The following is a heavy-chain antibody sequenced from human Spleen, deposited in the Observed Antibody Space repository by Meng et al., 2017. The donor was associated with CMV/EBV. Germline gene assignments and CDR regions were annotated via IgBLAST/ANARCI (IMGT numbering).Heavy chain of an antibody. Sequence: GGSLRLSCAASGFTFSDYYISWIRQAPGKGLEWVSYISSSGSTIYYADSVKGRFTISRDNAKNSLYLQMNSLRAEDTAVYYCATYDFWSGYYYFDNWGQGTLVTVSS. CDR3: ATYDFWSGYYYFDN. CDR2: ISSSGSTI. J-gene: IGHJ4*02. V-gene: IGHV3-11*01. D-gene: IGHD3-3*01. CDR1: GFTFSDYY.